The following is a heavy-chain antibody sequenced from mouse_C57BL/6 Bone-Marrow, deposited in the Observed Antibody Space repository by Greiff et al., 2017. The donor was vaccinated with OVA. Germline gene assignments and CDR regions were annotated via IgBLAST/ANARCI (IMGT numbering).Heavy chain of an antibody. J-gene: IGHJ1*03. Sequence: EVQLQQSGPELVKPGASVKISCKASGYTFTDYYMNWVKQSHGKSLEWIGDINPNNGGTSYNQKFKGKATLTVDKSSSTAYMELRSLTSEDSAVYYCARYAYYDGSSYGWYFDVWGRGTTVTVSS. D-gene: IGHD1-1*01. CDR3: ARYAYYDGSSYGWYFDV. CDR1: GYTFTDYY. V-gene: IGHV1-26*01. CDR2: INPNNGGT.